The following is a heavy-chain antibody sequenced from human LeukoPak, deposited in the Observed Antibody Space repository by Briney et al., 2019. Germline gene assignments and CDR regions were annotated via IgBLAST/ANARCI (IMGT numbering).Heavy chain of an antibody. CDR2: IYYSGST. J-gene: IGHJ5*02. V-gene: IGHV4-61*01. CDR1: GVSVSRGSYD. Sequence: PSETLSLTCTVSGVSVSRGSYDWSWMRQPPGKGLEWIVYIYYSGSTNHNPSLKSRVTISVDTSKTQFSLKLSSVTAADTAVYYCAGEPRSSGYCSGGSCSDWFDPWGQGTLVTVSS. D-gene: IGHD2-15*01. CDR3: AGEPRSSGYCSGGSCSDWFDP.